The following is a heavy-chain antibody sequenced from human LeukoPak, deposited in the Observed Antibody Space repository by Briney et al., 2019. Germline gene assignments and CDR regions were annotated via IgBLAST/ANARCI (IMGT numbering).Heavy chain of an antibody. CDR3: ARAGDLDAFDI. CDR1: GYSISSGYY. D-gene: IGHD7-27*01. V-gene: IGHV4-38-2*01. CDR2: IYHSGST. Sequence: KSSETLSLTCAVSGYSISSGYYWGWIRQPPGKGLEWIGSIYHSGSTYYNPSLKSRVTISVDTSKNQFSLKLSSVTAADTAVYYCARAGDLDAFDIWGQGTMVTVSS. J-gene: IGHJ3*02.